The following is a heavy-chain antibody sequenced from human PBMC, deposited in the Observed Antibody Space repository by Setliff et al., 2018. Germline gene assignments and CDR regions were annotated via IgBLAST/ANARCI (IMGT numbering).Heavy chain of an antibody. V-gene: IGHV4-59*01. J-gene: IGHJ4*02. Sequence: LSLTCTVSGGSISSYYWSWIRQPPGKGLEWIGYIYYSGSTNYNPSLKSRVAISVDTSKNQFSLKLSSVTAADTAVYYCAGSSKHITLFDYWGQGTLVTVSS. CDR2: IYYSGST. D-gene: IGHD2-21*01. CDR1: GGSISSYY. CDR3: AGSSKHITLFDY.